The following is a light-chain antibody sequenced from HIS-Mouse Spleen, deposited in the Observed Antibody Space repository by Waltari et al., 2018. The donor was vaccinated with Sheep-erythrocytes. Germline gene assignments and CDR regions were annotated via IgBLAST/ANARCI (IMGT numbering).Light chain of an antibody. J-gene: IGLJ2*01. CDR2: QDS. CDR3: QAWDSSTAWNVV. V-gene: IGLV3-1*01. CDR1: KLGDKY. Sequence: LTQPRSVSGSPGQSVTITCSGDKLGDKYACWYQQKPGHSPVLVIYQDSKRPSGIPERFSGSNSGNTATLTISGTQAMDEADYYCQAWDSSTAWNVVFGGGTKLTVL.